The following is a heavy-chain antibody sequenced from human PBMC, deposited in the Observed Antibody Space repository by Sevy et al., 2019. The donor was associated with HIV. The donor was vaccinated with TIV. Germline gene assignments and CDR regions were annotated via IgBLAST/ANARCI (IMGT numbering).Heavy chain of an antibody. CDR2: INQDGSQK. Sequence: GGSLRLSCAASGFTFSDYFMGWVRKAPGKGLEWIANINQDGSQKNYVDSVKGRFTITRDNAKNLFSLQMNSLRVDDTAVYYCARELRPGDYWGQGTLVTVSS. V-gene: IGHV3-7*01. CDR1: GFTFSDYF. CDR3: ARELRPGDY. J-gene: IGHJ4*02. D-gene: IGHD6-25*01.